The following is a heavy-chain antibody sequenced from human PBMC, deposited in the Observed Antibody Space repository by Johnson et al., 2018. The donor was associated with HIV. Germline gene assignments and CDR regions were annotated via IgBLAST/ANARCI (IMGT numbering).Heavy chain of an antibody. D-gene: IGHD1-26*01. V-gene: IGHV3-30*03. J-gene: IGHJ3*02. Sequence: QVQLVESGGGVVQPGRSLRLSCVASGFTFSNYGMHWVRQAPGKGLEWVAVISYDGSKKYYADSVKGRFTISRDNSKNTLYLQMNSLRVEDTAVYCVRVGGDAFDIWGQGTMVTVSS. CDR3: RVGGDAFDI. CDR2: ISYDGSKK. CDR1: GFTFSNYG.